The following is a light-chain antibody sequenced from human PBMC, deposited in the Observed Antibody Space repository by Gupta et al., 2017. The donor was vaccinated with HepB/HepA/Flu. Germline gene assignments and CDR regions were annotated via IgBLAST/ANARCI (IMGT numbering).Light chain of an antibody. V-gene: IGKV3-15*01. CDR1: QNIGND. J-gene: IGKJ1*01. Sequence: EIQMTQFPVTLSVSPGERATLSCRASQNIGNDLVWYQQKPGQAPMLLIFGVSNRAAGIPARFSGSGSGTEFTLTISSLQSEDFAVYYCQQYHYWPTFGQGTKVEIK. CDR2: GVS. CDR3: QQYHYWPT.